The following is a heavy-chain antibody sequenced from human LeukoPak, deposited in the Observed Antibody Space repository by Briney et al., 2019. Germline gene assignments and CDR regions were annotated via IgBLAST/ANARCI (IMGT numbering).Heavy chain of an antibody. CDR1: GYTFTSYY. CDR3: ARVSADTAMVPSDY. J-gene: IGHJ4*02. V-gene: IGHV1-18*04. Sequence: ASVKVSCKASGYTFTSYYMHWVRQAPGQGLEWMGWISAYNGNTNYAQKLQGRVTMTTDTSTSTAYMELRSLRSDDTAVYYCARVSADTAMVPSDYWGQGTLVTVSS. CDR2: ISAYNGNT. D-gene: IGHD5-18*01.